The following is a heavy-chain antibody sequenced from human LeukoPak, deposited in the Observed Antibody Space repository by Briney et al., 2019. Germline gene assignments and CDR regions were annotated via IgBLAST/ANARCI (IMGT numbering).Heavy chain of an antibody. V-gene: IGHV1-2*06. Sequence: GASVKVPCTASGYTFTGYYMHWVRQAPGQGLEWMGRINPNSGGTNYAQKFQGRVTMTRDTSIRTAYMELSRLRSDDTAVYYCARDLKGSLTGYPDPWGQGTLVTVSS. CDR2: INPNSGGT. D-gene: IGHD3-9*01. J-gene: IGHJ5*02. CDR3: ARDLKGSLTGYPDP. CDR1: GYTFTGYY.